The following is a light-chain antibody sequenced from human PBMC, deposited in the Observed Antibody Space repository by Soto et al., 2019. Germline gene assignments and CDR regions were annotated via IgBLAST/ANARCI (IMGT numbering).Light chain of an antibody. Sequence: EIVLTQSPATLSLSPGQRATLSYRASQSVSSYLAWYQQKPGQAPRLLIYAASSRATGIPARFSGSGSGTDFTLTISSLEPEDFAVYYCQQRSNWPPTFGQGTKVDIK. CDR3: QQRSNWPPT. CDR2: AAS. V-gene: IGKV3-11*01. CDR1: QSVSSY. J-gene: IGKJ1*01.